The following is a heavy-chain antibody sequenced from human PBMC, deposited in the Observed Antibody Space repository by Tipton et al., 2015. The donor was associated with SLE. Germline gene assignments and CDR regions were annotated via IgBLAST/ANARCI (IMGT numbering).Heavy chain of an antibody. CDR3: TKGTFYYGSRGGYYFEY. CDR1: GFTFDDYT. J-gene: IGHJ4*02. V-gene: IGHV3-43*01. Sequence: GSLRLSCAASGFTFDDYTMHWVRQVPGKGLEWVSLISWDGGNTYYVDSVKGRFTISRDNSKNSLYLQMNSLRTEDTALYYCTKGTFYYGSRGGYYFEYWGQGTLVTVSS. D-gene: IGHD3-10*01. CDR2: ISWDGGNT.